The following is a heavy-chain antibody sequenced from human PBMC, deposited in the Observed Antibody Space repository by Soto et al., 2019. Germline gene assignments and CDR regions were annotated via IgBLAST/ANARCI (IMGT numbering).Heavy chain of an antibody. V-gene: IGHV1-69*12. CDR1: GGTFSSYA. D-gene: IGHD3-22*01. CDR3: ASHYDSSGYYYRGLDY. Sequence: QVQLVQSGAEVKKPGSSVKVSCKASGGTFSSYAISWVRQAPGQGLEWMGGIIPIFGTADYAQKFQGRVTITADESKSKGNMELSSLRSEDTAVYYCASHYDSSGYYYRGLDYWGQGTLVTVSS. CDR2: IIPIFGTA. J-gene: IGHJ4*02.